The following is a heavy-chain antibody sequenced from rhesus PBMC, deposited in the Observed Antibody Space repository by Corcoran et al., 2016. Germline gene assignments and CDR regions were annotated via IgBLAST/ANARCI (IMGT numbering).Heavy chain of an antibody. D-gene: IGHD2-21*01. CDR2: IIPLVGIK. Sequence: QVQLVQSGAEVKKPGASVKVSCKASGFTFGSYAISWVRQAPGQGLEWMGVIIPLVGIKNYAEKFQGRVTITADTSTSTAYMELSSLRSEDTAVYYCALECTGSGCYAAFDYWGQGVLVTVSS. CDR1: GFTFGSYA. CDR3: ALECTGSGCYAAFDY. J-gene: IGHJ4*01. V-gene: IGHV1-198*02.